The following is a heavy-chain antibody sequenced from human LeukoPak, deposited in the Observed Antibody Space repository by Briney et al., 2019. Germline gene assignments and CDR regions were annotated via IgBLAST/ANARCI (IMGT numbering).Heavy chain of an antibody. V-gene: IGHV4-34*01. D-gene: IGHD6-6*01. CDR2: INHSGST. CDR1: GGSFSGYY. J-gene: IGHJ4*02. CDR3: ARGRVAARHYFDY. Sequence: SETLSLTCAVYGGSFSGYYWSWIRQPPGKRLEWIGEINHSGSTNYNPSLKSRVTISVDTSKNQFSLKLSSVTAADTAVYYCARGRVAARHYFDYWGQGTLVTVSS.